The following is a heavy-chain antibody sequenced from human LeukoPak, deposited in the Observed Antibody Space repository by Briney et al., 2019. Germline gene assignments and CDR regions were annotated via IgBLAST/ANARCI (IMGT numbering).Heavy chain of an antibody. CDR3: ARENLNYYGAGSYLY. Sequence: GASVKVSCKASGYPFTGYYIHWVRQGPGQGLEWLGWINPESGDTKYAQRFEGRVTLTRDTSVTTVHMELSGLRYDDAAVYYCARENLNYYGAGSYLYWGQGSQVTVSS. CDR2: INPESGDT. D-gene: IGHD3-10*01. CDR1: GYPFTGYY. J-gene: IGHJ4*02. V-gene: IGHV1-2*02.